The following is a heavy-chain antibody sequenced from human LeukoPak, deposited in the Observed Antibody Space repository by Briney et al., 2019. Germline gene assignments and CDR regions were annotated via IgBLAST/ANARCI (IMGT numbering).Heavy chain of an antibody. D-gene: IGHD1-7*01. V-gene: IGHV4-39*07. CDR2: IYYSGST. J-gene: IGHJ4*02. Sequence: SETLSLTCTVSGGSISSSSYYWGWIRQPPGKGLEWIGNIYYSGSTYYNPSLKSRVTISVDTSKNQFSLKLSSVTPADTAVYYCARVTGTTSYFDYWGQGTLVTVSS. CDR3: ARVTGTTSYFDY. CDR1: GGSISSSSYY.